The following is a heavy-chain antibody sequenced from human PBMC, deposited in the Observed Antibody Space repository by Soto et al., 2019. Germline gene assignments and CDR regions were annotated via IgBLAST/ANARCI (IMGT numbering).Heavy chain of an antibody. J-gene: IGHJ3*02. Sequence: GGSPRLSCAASGFTVSSNYMSWVRQAPGKGLEWVSVIYSGGSTYYADSVKGRFTISRDNSKNTLYLQMNSLRAEDTAVYYCARDREYSGYDGAFDIWGQGTMVTVSS. CDR2: IYSGGST. CDR3: ARDREYSGYDGAFDI. D-gene: IGHD5-12*01. V-gene: IGHV3-66*01. CDR1: GFTVSSNY.